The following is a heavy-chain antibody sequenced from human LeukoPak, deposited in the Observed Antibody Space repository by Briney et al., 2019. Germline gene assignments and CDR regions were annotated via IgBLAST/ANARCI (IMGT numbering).Heavy chain of an antibody. V-gene: IGHV1-2*02. Sequence: GASVQVSCKASGYTFTGYHMHWVRQAPGQGLEWMGRINTNRGGTNLAQKFQGRVTMTRDTTISTAYMALSRLRSDDTAVYYCARVRGVMGYGMDVWGQGTTVTVSS. CDR3: ARVRGVMGYGMDV. CDR2: INTNRGGT. J-gene: IGHJ6*02. D-gene: IGHD3-10*01. CDR1: GYTFTGYH.